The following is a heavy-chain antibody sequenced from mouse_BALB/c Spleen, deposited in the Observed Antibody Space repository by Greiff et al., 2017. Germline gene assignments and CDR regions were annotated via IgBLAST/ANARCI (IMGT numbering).Heavy chain of an antibody. CDR3: ARWGANWDGAY. D-gene: IGHD4-1*01. CDR1: GYAFTNYS. Sequence: QVQLQQSGAELVRPGTPVKVSCKASGYAFTNYSIEWVKQRPGQGLEWIGVINPGSGGTNYNEKFKGKATFTADTSSNTAYMQLSSLTSEDSAVYYCARWGANWDGAYWGHGTLVTVSA. CDR2: INPGSGGT. J-gene: IGHJ3*01. V-gene: IGHV1-54*02.